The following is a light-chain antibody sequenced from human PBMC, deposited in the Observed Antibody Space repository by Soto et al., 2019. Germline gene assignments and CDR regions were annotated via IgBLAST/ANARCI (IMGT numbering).Light chain of an antibody. J-gene: IGKJ1*01. Sequence: EIVLTQSPATLSLSPGERATLSCRARQSVSSYLAWYQQKSGQAPRLLIYDASNRATGIPARFSGSGSGTDFTLTISSLEPEDFAVYYCQQRSNWPPTFGQGTKVDIK. CDR1: QSVSSY. V-gene: IGKV3-11*01. CDR3: QQRSNWPPT. CDR2: DAS.